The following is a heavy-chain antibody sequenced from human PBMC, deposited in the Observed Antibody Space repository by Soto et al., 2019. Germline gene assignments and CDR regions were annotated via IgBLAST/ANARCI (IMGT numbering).Heavy chain of an antibody. V-gene: IGHV4-31*02. Sequence: SETRSRTWSVSGGSFSRGIYSGIWIRQHPGKGLEWIANMYYKGSTFYNPSLKSRVTISIDTSKNQFSLRLSPVTAADTAVYYCARDPGEYGLDVWGQGTTVTVSS. CDR2: MYYKGST. CDR1: GGSFSRGIYS. CDR3: ARDPGEYGLDV. J-gene: IGHJ6*02.